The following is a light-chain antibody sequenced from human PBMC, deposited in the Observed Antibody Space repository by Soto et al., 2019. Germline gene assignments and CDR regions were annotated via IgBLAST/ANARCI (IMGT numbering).Light chain of an antibody. Sequence: DIQMTQSPSSLSASVGDRVTITCRASQNIGNYLNWYQQKPGKAPNLLIFAASSLQTGVPSRFSGSGCGTDFTLTINSLQPEDFATYYCQQSYRDPWTFGQGTKVEIK. V-gene: IGKV1-39*01. J-gene: IGKJ1*01. CDR1: QNIGNY. CDR2: AAS. CDR3: QQSYRDPWT.